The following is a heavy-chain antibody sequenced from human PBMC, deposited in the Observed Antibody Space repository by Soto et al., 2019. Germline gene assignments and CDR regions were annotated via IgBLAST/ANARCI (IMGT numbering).Heavy chain of an antibody. CDR1: GGSISSGDYY. D-gene: IGHD3-22*01. CDR2: FFIGGNT. J-gene: IGHJ1*01. Sequence: SETLSLTCTVSGGSISSGDYYWSWIRQPPGKGLEWIASFFIGGNTYYNPSLKSRVTISVDTSKNQFSLKLSSVTAADTAVYYFFFYDSSGSRGFHYWGQGSLVPVSS. CDR3: FFYDSSGSRGFHY. V-gene: IGHV4-30-4*03.